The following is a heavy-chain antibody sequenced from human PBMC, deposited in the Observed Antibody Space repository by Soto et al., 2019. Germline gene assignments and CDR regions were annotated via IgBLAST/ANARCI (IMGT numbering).Heavy chain of an antibody. J-gene: IGHJ6*02. CDR2: IIPIFGTA. D-gene: IGHD5-18*01. V-gene: IGHV1-69*13. CDR3: ARLCRARGYSYGYPYYYSGMDV. CDR1: GGTFSSYA. Sequence: SVKVSCKASGGTFSSYAISWVRQAPGQGLEWMGGIIPIFGTANYAQKFQGRVTITADESTSTAYMELSSLRSEDTAVYYCARLCRARGYSYGYPYYYSGMDVWGQGTTVTVSS.